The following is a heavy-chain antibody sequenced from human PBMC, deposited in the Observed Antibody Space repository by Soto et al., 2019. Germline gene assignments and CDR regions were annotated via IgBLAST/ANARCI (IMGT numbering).Heavy chain of an antibody. CDR2: INPYSGAT. D-gene: IGHD5-12*01. V-gene: IGHV1-2*04. J-gene: IGHJ5*02. CDR1: GYTFSDYY. Sequence: QVQLVQSGAEVKKPGASVKVSCKASGYTFSDYYVHWVRQAPGQGLEWMGWINPYSGATNYAQKFQDWVTMTGDASVSTAYLELTTVVSDDTAVYYCARARANVAPNWFDPWGQGTLVIVSS. CDR3: ARARANVAPNWFDP.